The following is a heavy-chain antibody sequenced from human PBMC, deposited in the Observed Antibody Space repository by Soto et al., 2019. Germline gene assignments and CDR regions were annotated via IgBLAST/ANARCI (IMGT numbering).Heavy chain of an antibody. CDR3: AGPGYSSQDY. CDR1: GFTFISFA. Sequence: PGGSLRLSCAASGFTFISFALSWVRQAPGKGLEWVSAISGSGDGTDYADSVKGRFTISRDNSKNTLYLQMNSLRAEDTAVYYCAGPGYSSQDYWGQGALVTVSS. D-gene: IGHD5-18*01. J-gene: IGHJ4*02. V-gene: IGHV3-23*01. CDR2: ISGSGDGT.